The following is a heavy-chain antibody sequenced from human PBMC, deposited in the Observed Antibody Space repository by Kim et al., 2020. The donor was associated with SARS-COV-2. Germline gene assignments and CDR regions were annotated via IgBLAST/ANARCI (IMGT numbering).Heavy chain of an antibody. D-gene: IGHD3-10*01. V-gene: IGHV3-23*01. J-gene: IGHJ4*02. CDR3: APSKWVRGVALDY. Sequence: YADSVKGRFTISRDNSKNTLYLQMNSLRAEDTAVYYCAPSKWVRGVALDYWGQGTLVTVSS.